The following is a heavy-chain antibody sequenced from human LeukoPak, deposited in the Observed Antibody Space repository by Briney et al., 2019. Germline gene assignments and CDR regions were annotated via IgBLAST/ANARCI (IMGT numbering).Heavy chain of an antibody. D-gene: IGHD6-19*01. CDR1: GFSLSTSGMC. V-gene: IGHV2-70*01. J-gene: IGHJ4*02. Sequence: ESGPALVNPTQTLTLTRTFSGFSLSTSGMCVSWIRQPPGKALEWLALIDWDDDKYYSTSLKTRLTISKDTSKNQVVLTMTNMDPVDTATYYCARTYTSIAVAGYYFDYWGQGTLVTVSS. CDR2: IDWDDDK. CDR3: ARTYTSIAVAGYYFDY.